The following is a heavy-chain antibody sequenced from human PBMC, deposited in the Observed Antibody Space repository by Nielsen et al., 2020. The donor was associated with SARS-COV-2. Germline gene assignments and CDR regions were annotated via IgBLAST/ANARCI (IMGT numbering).Heavy chain of an antibody. CDR1: GLTFSSV. J-gene: IGHJ4*02. V-gene: IGHV3-21*01. D-gene: IGHD6-19*01. CDR2: ISSTGTYI. CDR3: ARSPSGRDGGGWGYFDY. Sequence: GESLKISCAGSGLTFSSVNWVRQAPGKGLEWVASISSTGTYIYYADPVKGRFTIFRDNPKNSMYLEMNGLRAEDTAVYYCARSPSGRDGGGWGYFDYWGQGTLVTVSS.